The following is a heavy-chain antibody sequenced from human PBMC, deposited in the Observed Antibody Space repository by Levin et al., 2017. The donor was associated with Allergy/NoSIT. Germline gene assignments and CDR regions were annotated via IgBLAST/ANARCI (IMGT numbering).Heavy chain of an antibody. V-gene: IGHV1-8*01. CDR3: ARGRGVRGMTKIDY. CDR1: EYTFTSYD. J-gene: IGHJ4*02. CDR2: LNPDSGNT. Sequence: WASVKVSCKASEYTFTSYDINWVRQATGQGLEWMGWLNPDSGNTGYAQKFQGRVTMTRNTSIGTAYMELSSLRSEDTAVYFCARGRGVRGMTKIDYWGQGTLVTVSS. D-gene: IGHD3-16*01.